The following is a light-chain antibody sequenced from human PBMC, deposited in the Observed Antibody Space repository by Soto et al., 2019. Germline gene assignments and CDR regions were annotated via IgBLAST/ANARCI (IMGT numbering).Light chain of an antibody. CDR3: QQYNSNPHT. V-gene: IGKV4-1*01. CDR2: GAS. Sequence: DIVVTQYPASPPFALGWSSPINCPSSRQCLSSYSNKSYLAWYQQKPGQAPKLLIYGASTRETGVPDRFSGSESGTDFTLTISSLQPEDVAAYYCQQYNSNPHTFGGGTKVDIK. J-gene: IGKJ4*02. CDR1: RQCLSSYSNKSY.